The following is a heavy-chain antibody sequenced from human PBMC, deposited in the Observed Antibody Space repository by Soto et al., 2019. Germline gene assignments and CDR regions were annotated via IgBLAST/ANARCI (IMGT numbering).Heavy chain of an antibody. D-gene: IGHD2-21*02. CDR2: IYSGGST. CDR1: GFTVSSNY. J-gene: IGHJ4*02. CDR3: ARATATAIPGFDY. Sequence: HGGSLRLSCAASGFTVSSNYMSWVRQAPGKGLEWVSVIYSGGSTYYADSVKGRFTISRDNSKNTLYLQMNSLRAEDTAVYYCARATATAIPGFDYWGQGTLVTVSS. V-gene: IGHV3-53*01.